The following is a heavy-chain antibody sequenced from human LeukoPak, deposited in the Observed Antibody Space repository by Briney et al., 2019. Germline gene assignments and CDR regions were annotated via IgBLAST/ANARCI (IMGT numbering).Heavy chain of an antibody. V-gene: IGHV4-59*01. J-gene: IGHJ4*02. D-gene: IGHD3-10*01. CDR2: IYYNGNT. CDR1: GGSISSYY. Sequence: PSETLSLTCTVSGGSISSYYWSWIRQPPGKGLDWIGYIYYNGNTNYNPSLNSRVAISVDTSKNQFSLKLSSVTAADTAVYYCARVLDVHYYGSGTFDYWGQGTLVTVSS. CDR3: ARVLDVHYYGSGTFDY.